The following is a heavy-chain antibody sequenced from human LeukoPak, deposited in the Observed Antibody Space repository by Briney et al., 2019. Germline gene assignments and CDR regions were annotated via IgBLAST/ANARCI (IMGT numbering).Heavy chain of an antibody. Sequence: PSETLSLTCTVSGGSISSYYWSWIRQPPGKGLEWIGYIYYSGSTNYNPSLKSRVTISVDTSKNQFSLKLSSVTAADTAVYYCARFIAVAGTFDYWGQGTLVTVS. D-gene: IGHD6-19*01. CDR3: ARFIAVAGTFDY. CDR1: GGSISSYY. J-gene: IGHJ4*02. CDR2: IYYSGST. V-gene: IGHV4-59*01.